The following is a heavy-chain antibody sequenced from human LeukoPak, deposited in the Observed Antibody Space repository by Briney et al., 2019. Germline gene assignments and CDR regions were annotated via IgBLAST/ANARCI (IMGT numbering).Heavy chain of an antibody. CDR1: GFTSSSYG. CDR2: IWYDGSNK. V-gene: IGHV3-33*01. J-gene: IGHJ4*02. Sequence: GGSLRLSCAASGFTSSSYGMHWVRQAPGKGLEWVAVIWYDGSNKYYADSVKGRFTISRDNSKNTLYLQMNSLKAEDTAVYYCARELLTGYFDYWGQGTLVTVSS. D-gene: IGHD3-9*01. CDR3: ARELLTGYFDY.